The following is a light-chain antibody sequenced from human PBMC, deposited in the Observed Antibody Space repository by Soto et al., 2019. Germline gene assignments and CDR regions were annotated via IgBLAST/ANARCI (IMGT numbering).Light chain of an antibody. V-gene: IGKV3-15*01. CDR2: GAS. CDR3: QHHNHWRT. CDR1: QSISSD. J-gene: IGKJ1*01. Sequence: EIVMTQSPATLSVSPGERVTLSCRASQSISSDLAWVQLKRGQAPRLLIYGASTRAPGIPARFSGSGSGTDVALPNSSLQSEDVAFYYCQHHNHWRTFGPWTEVEIK.